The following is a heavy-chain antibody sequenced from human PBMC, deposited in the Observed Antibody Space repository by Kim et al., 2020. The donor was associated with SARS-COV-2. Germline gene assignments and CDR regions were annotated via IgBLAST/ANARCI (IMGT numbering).Heavy chain of an antibody. CDR3: ARFTKSEYFQH. Sequence: ASVKVSCKASGYTFTSYNIHWVRQAPGQRLEWMGWNNAGTGNTKYSQKFQGRVTITRDTSASTASMALRSLRSEDTAMYYCARFTKSEYFQHWGQGTLVTVSS. CDR1: GYTFTSYN. D-gene: IGHD1-1*01. V-gene: IGHV1-3*01. J-gene: IGHJ1*01. CDR2: NNAGTGNT.